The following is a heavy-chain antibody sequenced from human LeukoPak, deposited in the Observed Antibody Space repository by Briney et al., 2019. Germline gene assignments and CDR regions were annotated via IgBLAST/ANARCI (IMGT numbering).Heavy chain of an antibody. J-gene: IGHJ5*02. V-gene: IGHV3-33*06. CDR3: AKGQYCSSTSCYRAWWNRFDP. D-gene: IGHD2-2*01. CDR1: GCTFSSYD. Sequence: QTGGSLRLSCAASGCTFSSYDMHWVRQAPGKGLEWVAVIWYDGSNKYYADSVKGRFTISRNNSKNTLYLQMNSLRAEDTAVYYCAKGQYCSSTSCYRAWWNRFDPWGQGTLVTVSS. CDR2: IWYDGSNK.